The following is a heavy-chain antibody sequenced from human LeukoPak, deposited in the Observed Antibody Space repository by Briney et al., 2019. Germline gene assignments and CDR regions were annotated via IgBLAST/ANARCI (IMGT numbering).Heavy chain of an antibody. CDR3: ASERISSSVIYFNYMDI. Sequence: ASVKISCKSSGYTSTDYYIHWVRQAPGKGLEWMGRFDPEDDEPMSAGRFQGRLTISADTSTHTTYMELSSLRSDDTAVYYCASERISSSVIYFNYMDIWGKGTTVIVSS. CDR1: GYTSTDYY. D-gene: IGHD6-6*01. CDR2: FDPEDDEP. J-gene: IGHJ6*03. V-gene: IGHV1-69-2*01.